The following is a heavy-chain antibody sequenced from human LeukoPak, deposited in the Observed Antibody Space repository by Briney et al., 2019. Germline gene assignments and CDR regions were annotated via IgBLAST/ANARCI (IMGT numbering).Heavy chain of an antibody. CDR2: IDYSVST. V-gene: IGHV4-59*01. J-gene: IGHJ6*03. CDR1: VGAISSYY. D-gene: IGHD5-18*01. CDR3: ARAIRKQLWRGPHNYCYYYMDV. Sequence: KTSETLSLTCTVSVGAISSYYGSWIREPPGQGLEWSGDIDYSVSTNYNPSLKSRVAVSVDTSTNQFSLKLSSVTAADTAVYYCARAIRKQLWRGPHNYCYYYMDVWGKGTTVTVSS.